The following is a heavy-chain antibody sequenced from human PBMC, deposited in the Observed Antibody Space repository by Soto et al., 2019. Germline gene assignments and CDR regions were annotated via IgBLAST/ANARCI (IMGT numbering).Heavy chain of an antibody. D-gene: IGHD2-15*01. CDR3: VRYCSGGSCPDAFAI. J-gene: IGHJ3*02. V-gene: IGHV3-73*01. CDR2: IRSKANSDAT. Sequence: GGSLRLSCVASGVTFSGSALHWVRQASGKGLEWVGRIRSKANSDATAYGASVKGRFTISRDDSKNTAYLQMNSLKTEDTAVYYCVRYCSGGSCPDAFAIWGQGTMVTVSS. CDR1: GVTFSGSA.